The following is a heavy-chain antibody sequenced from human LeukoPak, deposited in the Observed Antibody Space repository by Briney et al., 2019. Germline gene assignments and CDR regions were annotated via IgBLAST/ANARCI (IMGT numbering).Heavy chain of an antibody. Sequence: SETLSLTCTVSGGSISSYYWSWIRQPPGKGLEWIGYIYYSGSTNYNPSLKSRVTISVDTSKNQFFLKLSSVTAADTAVYYCARAAYGSGSYYRALDYWGQGTLVTVSS. CDR3: ARAAYGSGSYYRALDY. D-gene: IGHD3-10*01. CDR2: IYYSGST. V-gene: IGHV4-59*01. CDR1: GGSISSYY. J-gene: IGHJ4*02.